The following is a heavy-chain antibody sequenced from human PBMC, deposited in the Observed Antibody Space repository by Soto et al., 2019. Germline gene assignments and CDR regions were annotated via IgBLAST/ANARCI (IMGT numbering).Heavy chain of an antibody. V-gene: IGHV4-34*01. Sequence: QVQLQQWGAGLLKPSETLSLTCAVYGGSFSGYYWSWIRQPPGKGLEWIGEINHSGSTNYNPSLKRRVTISVDTSKIQFALKLSSVTAAYTAVYYCARKRALGYCSTTSCYLRAEYFQHWGQGTLFTVSS. CDR1: GGSFSGYY. CDR2: INHSGST. D-gene: IGHD2-2*01. J-gene: IGHJ1*01. CDR3: ARKRALGYCSTTSCYLRAEYFQH.